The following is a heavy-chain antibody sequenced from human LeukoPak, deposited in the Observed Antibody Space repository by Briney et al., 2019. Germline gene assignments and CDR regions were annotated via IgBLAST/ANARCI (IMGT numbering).Heavy chain of an antibody. D-gene: IGHD5-12*01. V-gene: IGHV3-48*04. CDR2: ISSSSSTI. CDR1: GFTFSSYS. CDR3: ARNGWLRPPGEFDY. Sequence: PGGSLRLSCAASGFTFSSYSMNWVRQAPGKGLEWVSYISSSSSTIYYADSVKGRFTISRDNAKNSLYLQMNSLRAEDTAVYYCARNGWLRPPGEFDYWGQGTLVTVSS. J-gene: IGHJ4*02.